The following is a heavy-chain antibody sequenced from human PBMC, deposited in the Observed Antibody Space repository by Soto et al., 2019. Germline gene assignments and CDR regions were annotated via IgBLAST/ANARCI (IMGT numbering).Heavy chain of an antibody. CDR3: ARNPGYCSGGSCLGFDY. Sequence: GGSLRLSCAASGFTFSSYSMNWVRQAPGKGLEWVSSISSSSSYIYYADSVKGRFTISRDNAKNSLYLQMNSLRAEDTAVYYCARNPGYCSGGSCLGFDYWGQGTLVTVSS. V-gene: IGHV3-21*01. CDR1: GFTFSSYS. CDR2: ISSSSSYI. D-gene: IGHD2-15*01. J-gene: IGHJ4*02.